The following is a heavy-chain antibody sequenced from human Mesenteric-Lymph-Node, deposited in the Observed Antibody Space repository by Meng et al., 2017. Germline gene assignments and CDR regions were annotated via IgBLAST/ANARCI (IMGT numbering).Heavy chain of an antibody. V-gene: IGHV4-59*12. CDR3: ATGYSSGWHLFDY. Sequence: GSLRLSCTVSGGSISSYYWSWIRQPPGKGLEWIGYIYYSGSTNYNPSLKSRVTISVDTSKNQFSLKLSSVTAADTAVYYCATGYSSGWHLFDYWGQGTLVTVSS. CDR1: GGSISSYY. D-gene: IGHD6-19*01. J-gene: IGHJ4*02. CDR2: IYYSGST.